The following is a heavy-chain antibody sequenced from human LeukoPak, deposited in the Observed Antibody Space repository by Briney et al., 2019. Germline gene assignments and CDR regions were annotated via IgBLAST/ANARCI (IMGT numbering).Heavy chain of an antibody. CDR3: VKEGSGTWGDY. J-gene: IGHJ4*02. Sequence: GGSLRLSCAVSGFTFSTSAMSWIRQAPGKGLERVSAISGRGDKTYYADSMKGRFTISRDNSKNTLYLQMNSLRVEDTAVYYCVKEGSGTWGDYWGQGTQVTVSS. CDR2: ISGRGDKT. V-gene: IGHV3-23*01. D-gene: IGHD1-26*01. CDR1: GFTFSTSA.